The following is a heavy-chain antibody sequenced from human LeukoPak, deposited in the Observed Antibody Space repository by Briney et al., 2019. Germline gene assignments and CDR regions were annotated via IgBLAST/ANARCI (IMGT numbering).Heavy chain of an antibody. V-gene: IGHV1-69*05. J-gene: IGHJ6*03. CDR1: GGTFSSYA. D-gene: IGHD2-2*01. Sequence: GASVRVSCKASGGTFSSYAISWVRQAPGQGLEWMGGIIPIFGTANYAQKVQGRVTITTDESTSTAYMELSSLRSEDTAVYYCASGVKWVPAKGHYYYYYMDVWGKGTTVTVSS. CDR2: IIPIFGTA. CDR3: ASGVKWVPAKGHYYYYYMDV.